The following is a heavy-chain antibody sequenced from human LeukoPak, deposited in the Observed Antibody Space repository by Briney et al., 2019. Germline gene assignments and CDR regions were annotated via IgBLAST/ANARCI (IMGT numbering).Heavy chain of an antibody. J-gene: IGHJ4*02. CDR1: GYTFTSYY. D-gene: IGHD6-13*01. V-gene: IGHV1-46*01. CDR2: INSSGGST. CDR3: AREAPGSSWYATCD. Sequence: ASVKVSCKACGYTFTSYYMHWVRQAPGQGLEWMGIINSSGGSTIYAQKFQGRVTMTRDTSTSTVYMEVSSLRSAETAADYCAREAPGSSWYATCDWGQGTLVSVSS.